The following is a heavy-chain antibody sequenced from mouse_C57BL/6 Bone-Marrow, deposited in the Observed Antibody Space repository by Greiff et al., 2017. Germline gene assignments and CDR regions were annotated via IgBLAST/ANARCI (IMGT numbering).Heavy chain of an antibody. V-gene: IGHV1-69*01. CDR1: GYTFTSYW. CDR3: ARDQLGHNFDY. J-gene: IGHJ2*01. D-gene: IGHD4-1*02. Sequence: QVQLKQPGAELVMPGASVKLSCKASGYTFTSYWMHWVKQRPGQGLEWIGEIDPSDSYTNYNQKFKGKSTLTVDKSSSTAYMQISSLTSEDSAVYYCARDQLGHNFDYWGQGTTLTVSS. CDR2: IDPSDSYT.